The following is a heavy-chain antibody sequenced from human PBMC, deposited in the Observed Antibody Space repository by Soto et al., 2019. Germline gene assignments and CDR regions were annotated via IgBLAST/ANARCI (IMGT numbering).Heavy chain of an antibody. Sequence: EVQLVESGGGLVQPGGSLRLSCAASGFSFSDAWMIWVRQAPGKGLQWVGRIKSKSDGETTDYAAPVKGRFAISRDDSKKTVYLRMNSLKTEDTVTYFCTTQGGGDDIYFYYWGQGTLVAVSS. D-gene: IGHD3-16*01. J-gene: IGHJ4*02. CDR3: TTQGGGDDIYFYY. CDR1: GFSFSDAW. V-gene: IGHV3-15*01. CDR2: IKSKSDGETT.